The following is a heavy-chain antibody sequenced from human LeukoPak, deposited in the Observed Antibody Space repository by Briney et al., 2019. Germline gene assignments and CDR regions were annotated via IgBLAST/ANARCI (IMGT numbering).Heavy chain of an antibody. Sequence: PSETLSLTCAVYGGSFSGYYWSWIRQPPGKGLEWIGEINHSGSTNYNPSLKSRDTISVDTSKNQFSLKLSSVTAADTAVYYCARVYRATLDYWGQGTLVTVSS. D-gene: IGHD5-12*01. CDR3: ARVYRATLDY. CDR1: GGSFSGYY. CDR2: INHSGST. J-gene: IGHJ4*02. V-gene: IGHV4-34*01.